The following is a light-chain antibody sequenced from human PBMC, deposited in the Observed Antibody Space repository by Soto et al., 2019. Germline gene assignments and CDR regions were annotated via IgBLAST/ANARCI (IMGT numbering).Light chain of an antibody. V-gene: IGKV3-15*01. CDR3: QHGYSTPLT. CDR2: AAS. CDR1: QFVSSR. Sequence: DIVVTQSPATLSASPGERVTLSCRASQFVSSRLAWYQQRPGQAPRLLIYAASTRATGVSARFSGSGSGTEFTLTISSLQPEDFATYFCQHGYSTPLTFGGGTMVDI. J-gene: IGKJ4*01.